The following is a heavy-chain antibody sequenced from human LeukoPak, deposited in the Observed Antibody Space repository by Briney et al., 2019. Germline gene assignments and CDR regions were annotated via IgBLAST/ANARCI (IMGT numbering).Heavy chain of an antibody. CDR1: GFTFSSYA. CDR3: ATLRDIVVVATTPTDV. J-gene: IGHJ6*04. D-gene: IGHD2-2*01. V-gene: IGHV3-30-3*01. CDR2: ISYDGSNK. Sequence: PGGSLRLSCAASGFTFSSYAMHWVRQAPGKGLEWVAVISYDGSNKYYADSVKGRFTISRDNFKNTLYLQMNGLRLEDTAVYYCATLRDIVVVATTPTDVWGKGTTVIVSS.